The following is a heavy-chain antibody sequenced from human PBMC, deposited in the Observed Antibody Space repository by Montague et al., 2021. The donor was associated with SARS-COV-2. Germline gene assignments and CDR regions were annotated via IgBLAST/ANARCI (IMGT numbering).Heavy chain of an antibody. V-gene: IGHV4-59*08. CDR1: GVSVTNHY. J-gene: IGHJ4*02. Sequence: SETLSLTCTVSGVSVTNHYWCWIRQPPGKGLEWVGDVLYNKGTNFNPSLKSRVAISVYTSKNQFYLRLTLLTAADTAFYYCLRHPHYDGLNGPPDFWDQGTLVTVSS. CDR3: LRHPHYDGLNGPPDF. CDR2: VLYNKGT. D-gene: IGHD3-9*01.